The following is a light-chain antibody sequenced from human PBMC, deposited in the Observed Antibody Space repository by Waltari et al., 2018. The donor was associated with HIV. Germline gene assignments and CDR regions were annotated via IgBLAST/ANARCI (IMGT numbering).Light chain of an antibody. CDR3: QQYGNSLWT. CDR1: QRVSSHS. Sequence: ESVLTQSPGTLSLSPGERDTRSCRASQRVSSHSLAWYQLAPGQAPRLVNYGASNSATGTQCRFSGSRSGTVFALTISRLEHEDFAVYYCQQYGNSLWTFGQGTKVEIK. CDR2: GAS. J-gene: IGKJ1*01. V-gene: IGKV3-20*01.